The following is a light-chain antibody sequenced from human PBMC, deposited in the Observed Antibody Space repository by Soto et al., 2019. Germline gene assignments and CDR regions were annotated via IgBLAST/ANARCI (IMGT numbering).Light chain of an antibody. J-gene: IGLJ3*02. CDR2: EVN. CDR3: GSYTTTNSGV. V-gene: IGLV2-14*01. CDR1: GGDFGSSTY. Sequence: QSALIQPASVSGSPGQSLIISCTGTGGDFGSSTYVSWYQQHSDKAPKVVIYEVNKRPSGVSSRFSGAKSGSTASLTISGLQGDDEATYFCGSYTTTNSGVFGGGTKLTVL.